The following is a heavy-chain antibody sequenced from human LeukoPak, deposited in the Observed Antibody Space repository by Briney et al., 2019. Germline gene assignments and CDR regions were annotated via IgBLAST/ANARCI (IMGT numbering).Heavy chain of an antibody. J-gene: IGHJ5*02. Sequence: GGSLRLSCAASGVTFSSYWMHWVRQAPGKGLVWVSRINSDGSSTSYADSVKGRFTISRDNAKNTLYLQMNSLRAEDTAVYYCAATYYDFWSGSYNWFDPWGQGTLVTVSS. CDR3: AATYYDFWSGSYNWFDP. D-gene: IGHD3-3*01. CDR1: GVTFSSYW. CDR2: INSDGSST. V-gene: IGHV3-74*01.